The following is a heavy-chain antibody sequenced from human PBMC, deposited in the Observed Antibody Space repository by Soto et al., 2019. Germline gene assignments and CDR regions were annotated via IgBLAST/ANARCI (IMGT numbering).Heavy chain of an antibody. CDR2: IYPGDSDT. V-gene: IGHV5-51*01. D-gene: IGHD1-26*01. J-gene: IGHJ6*02. Sequence: ESLKISCKGSGYRFTSYWIGWVRQRPGKGLEWMGIIYPGDSDTRYSPSFQGQVTISADKSISTAYLQWSSLKASDTAMYYCAGATAPRYYGMDVWGQGTTVTVSS. CDR1: GYRFTSYW. CDR3: AGATAPRYYGMDV.